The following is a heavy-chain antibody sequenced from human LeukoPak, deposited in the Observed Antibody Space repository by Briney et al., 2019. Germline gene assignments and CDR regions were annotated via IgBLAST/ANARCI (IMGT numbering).Heavy chain of an antibody. V-gene: IGHV1-69*05. D-gene: IGHD3-10*01. CDR1: GGTFSSYA. J-gene: IGHJ4*02. Sequence: ASVKVSCKASGGTFSSYAISWVRQAPGQGLEWMGGIIPIFGTANYAQKFQGRVTITTDTSTSTAYMELRSLRSDDTAVYYCARVRVRFGSIYYFDYWGQGTLVTVSS. CDR2: IIPIFGTA. CDR3: ARVRVRFGSIYYFDY.